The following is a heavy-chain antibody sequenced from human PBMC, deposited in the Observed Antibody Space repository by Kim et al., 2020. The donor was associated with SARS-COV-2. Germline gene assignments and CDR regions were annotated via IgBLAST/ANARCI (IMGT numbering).Heavy chain of an antibody. CDR2: ISGSGGST. V-gene: IGHV3-23*01. CDR1: GFIFINYA. Sequence: GGSLRLSCAASGFIFINYAMTWVRQAPGKGLEWVSAISGSGGSTDYADSVKGRFTISRDISKNTLYLQMNGLRAEDTAVYYCAKAGGGYYYYYGMDAWSQGTTVPVSS. D-gene: IGHD3-10*01. CDR3: AKAGGGYYYYYGMDA. J-gene: IGHJ6*02.